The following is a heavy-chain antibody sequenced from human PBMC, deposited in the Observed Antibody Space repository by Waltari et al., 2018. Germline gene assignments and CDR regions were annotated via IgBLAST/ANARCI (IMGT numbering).Heavy chain of an antibody. D-gene: IGHD3-22*01. J-gene: IGHJ4*02. CDR1: GVTFSSYS. CDR2: ISSSSSYI. Sequence: EVQLVESGGGLVKPGGSLRLSCAAYGVTFSSYSMNWVRQAQGKGLEWVSSISSSSSYIYYADSVKGRFTISRYNAKNSLFLQMNSLRAEDTAVYYCARDYYDSSGYYYQGGNFDYWGQGPLVTVSS. CDR3: ARDYYDSSGYYYQGGNFDY. V-gene: IGHV3-21*01.